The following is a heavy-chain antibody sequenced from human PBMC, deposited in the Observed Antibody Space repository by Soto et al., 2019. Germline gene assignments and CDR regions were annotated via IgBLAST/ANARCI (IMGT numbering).Heavy chain of an antibody. CDR3: ARRVIVTPGHHNWFDP. Sequence: QITLKESGPTLITPTQTLTLTCTFSGFSLSTTGVGLAWIRQPPGKALEWLALIYWNDDKRYRPSLASRLTITRDTSKNQVILTMTDMDPVDTATYYCARRVIVTPGHHNWFDPWGQGTLVTVS. CDR2: IYWNDDK. D-gene: IGHD1-1*01. CDR1: GFSLSTTGVG. V-gene: IGHV2-5*01. J-gene: IGHJ5*02.